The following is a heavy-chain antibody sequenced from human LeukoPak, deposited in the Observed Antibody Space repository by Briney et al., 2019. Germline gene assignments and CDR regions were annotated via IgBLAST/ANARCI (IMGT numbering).Heavy chain of an antibody. V-gene: IGHV4-34*01. CDR3: ARRHIVATIGGRLFDY. J-gene: IGHJ4*02. CDR2: INHSGST. Sequence: PSETLSLTCAVYGGSFSGYYWSWIRQPPGKGLEWIGEINHSGSTNYNPSLKSRVTISVDTSKNQFSLKLSSVTAADTAVYYCARRHIVATIGGRLFDYWGQGTLVTVSS. CDR1: GGSFSGYY. D-gene: IGHD5-12*01.